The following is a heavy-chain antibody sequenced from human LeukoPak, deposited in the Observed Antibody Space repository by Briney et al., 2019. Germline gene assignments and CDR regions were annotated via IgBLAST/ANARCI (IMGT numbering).Heavy chain of an antibody. J-gene: IGHJ4*02. V-gene: IGHV3-9*01. CDR3: AKDHSSGWSSPDY. CDR1: GFTFDDYA. D-gene: IGHD6-19*01. Sequence: GRSLRLSCAASGFTFDDYAMHWVRQAPGKGLEWVSGISWNSGSIGYADSVKGRFTISRDNAKNSLYLQMNSLRAEDTALYYCAKDHSSGWSSPDYWGQGTLVTVSS. CDR2: ISWNSGSI.